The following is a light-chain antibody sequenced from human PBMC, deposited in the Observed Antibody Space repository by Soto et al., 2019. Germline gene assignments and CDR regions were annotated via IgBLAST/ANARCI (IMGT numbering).Light chain of an antibody. CDR3: QQTYSTPCT. V-gene: IGKV1-39*01. CDR2: AAS. Sequence: DIQMTQSPSSLSASVRDRVTITCRASQTISSYLNWYQQKPGKAPNLLIYAASSLQSGVPSRFSGSGSGTDFTLTISSLQPEDFATYYCQQTYSTPCTFGQGTKVDIK. J-gene: IGKJ1*01. CDR1: QTISSY.